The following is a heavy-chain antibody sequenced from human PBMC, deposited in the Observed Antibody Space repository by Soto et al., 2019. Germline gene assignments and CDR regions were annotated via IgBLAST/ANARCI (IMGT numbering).Heavy chain of an antibody. D-gene: IGHD2-21*01. CDR3: ARARAPDSVRASYYVGMDV. Sequence: SETLSLTCSVSGGSISSGGYYWTWIRQHPGKGLEWIGDVDYSGSTYYNPSLKSRVTISVDTSNNQFSLRLTSLTAALTAGYYCARARAPDSVRASYYVGMDVWGQGTTVTVSS. J-gene: IGHJ6*02. V-gene: IGHV4-31*03. CDR1: GGSISSGGYY. CDR2: VDYSGST.